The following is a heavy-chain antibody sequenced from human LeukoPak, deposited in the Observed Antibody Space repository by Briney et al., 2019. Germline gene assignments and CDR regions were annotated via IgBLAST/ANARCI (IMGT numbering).Heavy chain of an antibody. Sequence: PSETLSLTCTVSSGSINTYYWSWIRQPPGKGLEWIGYIYYSGSTNYNPSLESRVTISVDTSKNQFSLRLSSVTAADTAVYYCARVGYYESSGYYEYWGQGTLVTVSS. CDR1: SGSINTYY. CDR2: IYYSGST. V-gene: IGHV4-59*01. J-gene: IGHJ4*02. D-gene: IGHD3-22*01. CDR3: ARVGYYESSGYYEY.